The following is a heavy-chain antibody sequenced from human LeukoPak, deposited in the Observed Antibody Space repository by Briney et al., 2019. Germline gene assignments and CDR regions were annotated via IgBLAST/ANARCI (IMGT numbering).Heavy chain of an antibody. CDR2: VTGSGGDT. D-gene: IGHD2-15*01. J-gene: IGHJ5*01. V-gene: IGHV3-23*01. Sequence: GGALRLSCAASGFTFSNYAMSWVRQTPGKGLECVSVVTGSGGDTYYTGSVNGRFTISRDNSKNTLYLQMNSLRAEDTAVYYCARGTLEHCSGASCYPLDSWGQGTLVTVCS. CDR3: ARGTLEHCSGASCYPLDS. CDR1: GFTFSNYA.